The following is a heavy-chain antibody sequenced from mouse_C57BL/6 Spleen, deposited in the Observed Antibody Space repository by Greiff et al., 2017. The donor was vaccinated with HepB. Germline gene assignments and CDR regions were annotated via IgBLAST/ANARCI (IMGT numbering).Heavy chain of an antibody. CDR2: IRNKANGYTT. CDR1: GFTFTDYY. CDR3: ASLFNWDEGGGYFDY. D-gene: IGHD4-1*01. J-gene: IGHJ2*01. V-gene: IGHV7-3*01. Sequence: EVHLVESGGGLVQPGGSLSLSCAASGFTFTDYYMSWVRQPPGKALEWLGFIRNKANGYTTEYSASVKGRFTISRDNSQSILYLQMNALRAEDSATYYCASLFNWDEGGGYFDYWGQGTTLTVSS.